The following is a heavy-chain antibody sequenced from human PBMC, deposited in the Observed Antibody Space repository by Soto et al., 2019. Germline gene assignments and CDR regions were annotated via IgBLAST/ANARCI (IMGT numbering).Heavy chain of an antibody. CDR1: GFTVSSYY. CDR2: IYSGGST. J-gene: IGHJ5*01. V-gene: IGHV3-66*01. D-gene: IGHD4-17*01. Sequence: GGSLRLSCAASGFTVSSYYMSWVRQAPGKGLEWVSIIYSGGSTYYADSVKGRFTISRDNSKNTLYLQMNSLRAEDTAIYYCARDQASVTGDWFDSWGQGTLVTVSS. CDR3: ARDQASVTGDWFDS.